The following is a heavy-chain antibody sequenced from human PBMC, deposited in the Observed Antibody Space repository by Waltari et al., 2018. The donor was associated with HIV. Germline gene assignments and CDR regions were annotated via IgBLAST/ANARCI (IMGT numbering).Heavy chain of an antibody. Sequence: QVQLQQWGAGLLKPSETLSLTCAVYGGSFSGYYWSWIRQPPGKGLEWIGESNHSGSTNDNPSLKSRVTISVDTSKNQFSLKLGSVTAADTAVYYCARVLTSGSYSHYDYWGQGTLVTVSS. CDR3: ARVLTSGSYSHYDY. D-gene: IGHD1-26*01. V-gene: IGHV4-34*01. CDR2: SNHSGST. J-gene: IGHJ4*02. CDR1: GGSFSGYY.